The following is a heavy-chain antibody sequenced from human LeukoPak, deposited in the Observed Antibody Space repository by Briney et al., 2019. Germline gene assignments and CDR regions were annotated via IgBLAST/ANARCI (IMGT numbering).Heavy chain of an antibody. Sequence: GASVTVSCKASGYTSTGYYMHWVRQAPGQGVEWMGWIKPNSGGTNYAQKFQGRVTMTRDTSISTAYMELSRLRSDDTAVYYCARGTYSSSWYDYWGQGTLVTVSS. CDR1: GYTSTGYY. D-gene: IGHD6-13*01. CDR2: IKPNSGGT. J-gene: IGHJ4*02. CDR3: ARGTYSSSWYDY. V-gene: IGHV1-2*02.